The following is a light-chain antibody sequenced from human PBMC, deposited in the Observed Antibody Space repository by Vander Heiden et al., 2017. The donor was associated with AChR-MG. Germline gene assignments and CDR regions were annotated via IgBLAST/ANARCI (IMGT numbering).Light chain of an antibody. V-gene: IGKV3-15*01. CDR1: ESVSTN. CDR3: QQDKKWPRT. CDR2: GAS. J-gene: IGKJ1*01. Sequence: EIVMTQSPATLSVSPGERVTLSCRASESVSTNLAWYRQNPGQAPRLLIYGASTRATGIPARFSGSGSGTEFTLTISSLQSEDFAVYFCQQDKKWPRTFGQGTKVEIK.